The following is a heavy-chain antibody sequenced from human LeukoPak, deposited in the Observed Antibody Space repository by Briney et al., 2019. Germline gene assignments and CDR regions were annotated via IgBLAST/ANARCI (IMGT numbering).Heavy chain of an antibody. D-gene: IGHD3-9*01. CDR1: GCTSRRDD. J-gene: IGHJ4*02. V-gene: IGHV3-66*01. CDR2: IYSGGST. Sequence: GGSLCLTCSASGCTSRRDDMIWGRQAPGKGLEWVSVIYSGGSTYYADSVKGRFTISRDDSKQTVYLQMNSLRAEDTAVYYCARESDILGSYPFDYWGQGTLVTVSS. CDR3: ARESDILGSYPFDY.